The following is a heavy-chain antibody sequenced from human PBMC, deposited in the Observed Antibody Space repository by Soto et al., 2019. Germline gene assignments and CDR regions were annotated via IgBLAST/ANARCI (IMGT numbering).Heavy chain of an antibody. Sequence: GASVKVSCKASGGTLNTYTISWVRQAPGQGLEWMGSILPFLGTTNYARKFQGRVTINAGQSTSTMELSSLRSEDTAVYFCARDVTAMEALYYYDTWGQGTLVTVSS. CDR3: ARDVTAMEALYYYDT. CDR1: GGTLNTYT. D-gene: IGHD5-18*01. CDR2: ILPFLGTT. J-gene: IGHJ4*02. V-gene: IGHV1-69*08.